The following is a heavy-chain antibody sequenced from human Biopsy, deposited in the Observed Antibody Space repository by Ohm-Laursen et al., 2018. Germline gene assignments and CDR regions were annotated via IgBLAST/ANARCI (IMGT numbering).Heavy chain of an antibody. Sequence: SVKVSCKASGGSFSTYTISWVRQAPGQGLEWMGRIIPILRTTTYAPKFQGRVTFTADKSSSTAYLELSSLTSEDTAMFYCAREAIGYQLPCDDWGQGTLVTVSS. CDR3: AREAIGYQLPCDD. V-gene: IGHV1-69*08. CDR1: GGSFSTYT. CDR2: IIPILRTT. J-gene: IGHJ4*02. D-gene: IGHD2-15*01.